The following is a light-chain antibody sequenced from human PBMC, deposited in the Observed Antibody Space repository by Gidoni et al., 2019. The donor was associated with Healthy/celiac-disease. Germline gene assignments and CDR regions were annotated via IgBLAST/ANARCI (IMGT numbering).Light chain of an antibody. CDR2: LGS. V-gene: IGKV2-28*01. CDR1: QSLLHSNVYNY. CDR3: MQALQTPKT. J-gene: IGKJ2*01. Sequence: DIVMTQSPLSLHVTPGEPASISCRSSQSLLHSNVYNYLDWYLQKTGQSPQLLIYLGSNRASGVPDRFSGSGSGTDFTLKISRVEAEDVGVYYCMQALQTPKTFGQGTKLEIK.